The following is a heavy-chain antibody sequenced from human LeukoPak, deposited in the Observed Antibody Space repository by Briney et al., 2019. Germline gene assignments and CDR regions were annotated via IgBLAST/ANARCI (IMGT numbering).Heavy chain of an antibody. Sequence: GGLRLSCAASGFTFSNYAMSWVRPAPVKGLEWVWAISSNGGTTYYAGSVKGRFTISRDTSKNTLYLQMNSLRAEDAALYYCVKDLFCSSTSCYMFDYWGQGTQVTVSS. J-gene: IGHJ4*02. CDR1: GFTFSNYA. CDR2: ISSNGGTT. V-gene: IGHV3-23*01. D-gene: IGHD2-2*02. CDR3: VKDLFCSSTSCYMFDY.